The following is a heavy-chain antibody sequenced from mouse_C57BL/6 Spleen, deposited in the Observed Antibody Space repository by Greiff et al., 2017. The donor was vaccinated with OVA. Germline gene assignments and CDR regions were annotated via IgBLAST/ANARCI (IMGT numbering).Heavy chain of an antibody. CDR1: GYTFTSYW. Sequence: QVQLQQPGAELVKPGASVKLSCKASGYTFTSYWMQWVKQRPGQGLEWIGEIYPSDSYTNYNQKFKGKATLTVDTSSSTAYMQLSSLTSEDSAVYYCARWDDDWGKGTTLTVSS. CDR2: IYPSDSYT. J-gene: IGHJ2*01. CDR3: ARWDDD. V-gene: IGHV1-50*01. D-gene: IGHD4-1*01.